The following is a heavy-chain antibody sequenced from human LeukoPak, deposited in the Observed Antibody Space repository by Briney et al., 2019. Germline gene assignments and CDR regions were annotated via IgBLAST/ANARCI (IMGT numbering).Heavy chain of an antibody. Sequence: PSETLSLTCTVSGGSISSYYWSCIRQPPGKGLEWIGYIYYSGSTNYNPSLKSRVTISVDTSKNQFSLKLSSVTAADTAVYYCARSGSITIFGVVRHYYYYMDVWGKGTTVTVSS. D-gene: IGHD3-3*01. J-gene: IGHJ6*03. CDR2: IYYSGST. CDR3: ARSGSITIFGVVRHYYYYMDV. V-gene: IGHV4-59*01. CDR1: GGSISSYY.